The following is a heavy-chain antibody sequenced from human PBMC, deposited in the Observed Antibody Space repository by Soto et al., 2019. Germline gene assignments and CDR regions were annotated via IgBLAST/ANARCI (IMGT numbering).Heavy chain of an antibody. J-gene: IGHJ5*02. D-gene: IGHD6-19*01. CDR3: ARDMYSSDYFVKWFEP. CDR1: GFSFSSKA. Sequence: QVRLVESGGGVVQPGRSLRLSCTASGFSFSSKAMYWFRKPPGRGLEGGAVISKDGMNKNYADSVKGRVTVSRDNANYSLDLQLNSLRGEDTAMYYCARDMYSSDYFVKWFEPWGQGTLVTVSS. CDR2: ISKDGMNK. V-gene: IGHV3-30*04.